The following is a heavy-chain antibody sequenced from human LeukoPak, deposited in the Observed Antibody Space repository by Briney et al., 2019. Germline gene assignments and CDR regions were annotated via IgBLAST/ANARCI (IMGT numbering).Heavy chain of an antibody. CDR3: AKEGYTSGYCGVFNI. CDR2: ISHDGGGK. CDR1: GFTFSNSV. D-gene: IGHD3-22*01. J-gene: IGHJ3*02. Sequence: GGSLRLSCAASGFTFSNSVMHWVRQAPGKGLEWVAAISHDGGGKFYLDSVKGRFTISRDNSTNTLSLQVNSLRPEDTAVYYCAKEGYTSGYCGVFNIWGQGTTVTVSS. V-gene: IGHV3-30*04.